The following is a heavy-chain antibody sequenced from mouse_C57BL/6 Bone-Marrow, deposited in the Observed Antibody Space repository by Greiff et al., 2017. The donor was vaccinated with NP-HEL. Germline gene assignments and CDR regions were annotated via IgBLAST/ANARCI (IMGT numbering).Heavy chain of an antibody. CDR3: ARELLRHAMDY. J-gene: IGHJ4*01. V-gene: IGHV1-9*01. Sequence: QVQLQQSGAELMKPGVSVKLSCKATGYTFTGYWIEWVKQRPGHGLEWIGEILPGSGSTNYNEKFKGKATLTADKSSSTAYMQLSSLTSEDSAVYFCARELLRHAMDYWGQGTSVTVSS. CDR2: ILPGSGST. CDR1: GYTFTGYW. D-gene: IGHD1-1*01.